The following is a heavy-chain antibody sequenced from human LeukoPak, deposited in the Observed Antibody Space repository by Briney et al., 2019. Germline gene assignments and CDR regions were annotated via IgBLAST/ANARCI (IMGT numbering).Heavy chain of an antibody. J-gene: IGHJ4*02. CDR2: ISGSSSNI. CDR1: GFTFSNYA. CDR3: ARPYDFDY. Sequence: GGSLRLSCAASGFTFSNYAMTWVRQAPGKGLEWVSGISGSSSNIQYADSVKGRFTISRDNAKNSLYLQMNSLRAEDTAVYYCARPYDFDYWGQGTLVTVSS. D-gene: IGHD2-2*01. V-gene: IGHV3-21*04.